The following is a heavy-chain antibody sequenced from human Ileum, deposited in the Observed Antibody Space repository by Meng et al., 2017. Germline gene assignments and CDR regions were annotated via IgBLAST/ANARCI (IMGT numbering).Heavy chain of an antibody. J-gene: IGHJ4*02. D-gene: IGHD3-10*01. CDR3: ARERRHYYGSGSFDY. CDR1: GGSFSSDNYY. Sequence: QVQLQESGPGLVKPSQTLSLTFSASGGSFSSDNYYWTWIRQTPGKGLEWIGLTYYNGSPFYNPSLRSRVTISVGTSKDQFSLKLTSVTAADTAVYYCARERRHYYGSGSFDYWGQGILVTVSS. CDR2: TYYNGSP. V-gene: IGHV4-30-4*01.